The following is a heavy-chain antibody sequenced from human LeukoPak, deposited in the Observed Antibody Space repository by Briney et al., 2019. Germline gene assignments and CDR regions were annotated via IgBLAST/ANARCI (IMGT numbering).Heavy chain of an antibody. V-gene: IGHV4-61*02. CDR2: IYTSGST. CDR3: ARTYYDFWSGYPPTDX. J-gene: IGHJ4*02. D-gene: IGHD3-3*01. Sequence: SETLSLTCTVSGGSISSGSYYWSWIRQPAGKGLEWIGRIYTSGSTNYNPSLKSRVTISVDTSKNQFSLKLSSVTAADTAVYYCARTYYDFWSGYPPTDXXGQGTLVTV. CDR1: GGSISSGSYY.